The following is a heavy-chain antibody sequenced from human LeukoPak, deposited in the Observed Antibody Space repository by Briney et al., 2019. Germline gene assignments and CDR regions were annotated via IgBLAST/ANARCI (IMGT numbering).Heavy chain of an antibody. Sequence: SETLSRTCAVYGGSFSAYYWSWIRQPPGKGLEWIGEINHSGRTNYNASLKSRVTISVDTSKNQFSLKMSYVTAADTAVYYCARSPRYSGYDYGSDYWGRGILVTVSS. CDR1: GGSFSAYY. CDR3: ARSPRYSGYDYGSDY. D-gene: IGHD5-12*01. V-gene: IGHV4-34*01. J-gene: IGHJ4*02. CDR2: INHSGRT.